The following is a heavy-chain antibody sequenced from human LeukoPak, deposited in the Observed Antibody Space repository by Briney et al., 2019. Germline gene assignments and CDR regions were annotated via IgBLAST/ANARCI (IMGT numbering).Heavy chain of an antibody. D-gene: IGHD6-19*01. CDR3: ARAKLEPAGTGAFDI. V-gene: IGHV3-23*01. J-gene: IGHJ3*02. CDR2: IYPHGDP. Sequence: PGGSLRLSCTTSGFTFKNYAMTWVRQAPGKGLEWVSAIYPHGDPHYADSVKSRFTISRDNSKNSLYMQMETLRAEDTALYYCARAKLEPAGTGAFDIWGPGTVVTVSS. CDR1: GFTFKNYA.